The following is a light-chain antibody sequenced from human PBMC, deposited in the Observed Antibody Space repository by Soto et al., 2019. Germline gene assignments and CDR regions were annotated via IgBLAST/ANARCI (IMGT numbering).Light chain of an antibody. Sequence: IGLTHSPVTLSLSPGERSTGSCRASQSVSTSYLAWYQQKPGQAPRLLIYDSYSRATGVPDRFSASGSGKDFSLTISRMEPADFEVYSCQKYGRSQHNFGQGTKVDIK. CDR3: QKYGRSQHN. J-gene: IGKJ2*01. CDR1: QSVSTSY. CDR2: DSY. V-gene: IGKV3-20*01.